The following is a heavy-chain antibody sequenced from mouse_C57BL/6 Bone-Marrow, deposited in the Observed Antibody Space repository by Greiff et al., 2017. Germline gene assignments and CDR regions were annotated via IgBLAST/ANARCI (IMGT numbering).Heavy chain of an antibody. V-gene: IGHV2-2*02. J-gene: IGHJ2*01. CDR2: IWSGGCT. CDR3: ARKGIYYDYFDY. CDR1: GFSLTSYG. D-gene: IGHD2-4*01. Sequence: QVQLKESGPGLVQPSQSLSITCTVSGFSLTSYGVHWVRQSPGKGLEWLGVIWSGGCTDYNAAFISRLSISKDNSKSQVFFKMNSLQANDTAIYYCARKGIYYDYFDYWGQGTTLTVSS.